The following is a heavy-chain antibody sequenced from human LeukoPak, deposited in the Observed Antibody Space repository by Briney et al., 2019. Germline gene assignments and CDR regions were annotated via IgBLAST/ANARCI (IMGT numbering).Heavy chain of an antibody. CDR2: IIPIFGTA. D-gene: IGHD3-9*01. CDR3: ARGQRNRLVISDNWFDP. J-gene: IGHJ5*02. V-gene: IGHV1-69*13. CDR1: GGTFSSYA. Sequence: SVKVSSKASGGTFSSYAISWVRQAPGQGLEWMGGIIPIFGTANYAQKFQGRVTITADESTSTAYMELSSLRSEDTAVYYCARGQRNRLVISDNWFDPWGQGTLVTVSS.